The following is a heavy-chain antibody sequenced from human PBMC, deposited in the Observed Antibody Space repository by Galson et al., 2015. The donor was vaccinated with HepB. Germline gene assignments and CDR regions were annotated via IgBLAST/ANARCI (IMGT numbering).Heavy chain of an antibody. V-gene: IGHV3-64D*06. CDR2: ISSNEGST. J-gene: IGHJ4*02. CDR3: VKVIVDYYGSGSYDY. Sequence: SLRLSCAASGFTFSSYAMHWVRQAPGKGLEYVSAISSNEGSTYYADSVKGRFIISRDNSKNTLYLQMSSLRVEDTAVYYCVKVIVDYYGSGSYDYWGQGTLVTVSS. CDR1: GFTFSSYA. D-gene: IGHD3-10*01.